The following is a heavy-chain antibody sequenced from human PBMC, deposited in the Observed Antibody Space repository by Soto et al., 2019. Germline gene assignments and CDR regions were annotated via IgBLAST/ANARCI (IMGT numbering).Heavy chain of an antibody. CDR3: ARDWYYFDSSGYAKPLYYYYYGLDV. J-gene: IGHJ6*02. Sequence: ASVKVSCKASGYTFTDYYMHWVRQAPGQGLEWMGLINPNTGGTKYAQKFQGRVTMTRDTSISTAYMELSSLRSDDTAVYYCARDWYYFDSSGYAKPLYYYYYGLDVWGQGTTVTVSS. CDR2: INPNTGGT. V-gene: IGHV1-2*02. CDR1: GYTFTDYY. D-gene: IGHD3-22*01.